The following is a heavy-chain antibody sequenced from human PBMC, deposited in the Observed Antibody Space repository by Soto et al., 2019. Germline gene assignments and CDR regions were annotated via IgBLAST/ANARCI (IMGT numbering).Heavy chain of an antibody. V-gene: IGHV4-39*01. J-gene: IGHJ5*02. CDR2: IYYSGST. Sequence: QLQLQESGPGLVKPSETLSLTCTVSGGSISSSSFHWGWIRQPPGKGLEWIGSIYYSGSTYYSPSLKSRVTISVDTSKNQFALKLSSVTAADTAVYYCARREGAAGTDWWFDPWGQGTLVTVSS. CDR3: ARREGAAGTDWWFDP. CDR1: GGSISSSSFH. D-gene: IGHD6-13*01.